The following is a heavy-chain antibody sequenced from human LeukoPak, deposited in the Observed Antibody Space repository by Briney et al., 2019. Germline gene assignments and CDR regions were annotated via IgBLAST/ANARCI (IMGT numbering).Heavy chain of an antibody. CDR2: ISYDGNNE. CDR3: AKDRSTGWYAGFDC. V-gene: IGHV3-30*18. Sequence: GGSLRLSCAASGFTFSSYGMHWVRQAPGKGLEWVAVISYDGNNEYYADSVKGRFTISRDNSKSTVYLQMNSLRGEDTAVYYCAKDRSTGWYAGFDCWGQGTLVTVSS. CDR1: GFTFSSYG. J-gene: IGHJ4*02. D-gene: IGHD6-19*01.